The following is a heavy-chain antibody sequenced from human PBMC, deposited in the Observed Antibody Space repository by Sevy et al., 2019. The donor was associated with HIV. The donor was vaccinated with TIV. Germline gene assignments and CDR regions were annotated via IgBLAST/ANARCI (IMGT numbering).Heavy chain of an antibody. J-gene: IGHJ3*02. V-gene: IGHV4-34*01. CDR2: INHSGST. Sequence: SETLSLTCAVYGGSFSGYYWSWIRQPPGKGLEWIGEINHSGSTNYNPSLKSRVTISVDTSKNQFSLKLSSVTAADTAVYYCARGRSDFCSGYYRAFDIWGQGTMVTVSS. D-gene: IGHD3-3*01. CDR1: GGSFSGYY. CDR3: ARGRSDFCSGYYRAFDI.